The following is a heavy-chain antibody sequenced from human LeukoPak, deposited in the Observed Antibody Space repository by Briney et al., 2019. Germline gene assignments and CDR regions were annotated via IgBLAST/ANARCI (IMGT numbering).Heavy chain of an antibody. CDR2: INPSSGDA. D-gene: IGHD4-23*01. Sequence: ASVKVSCKASGYFFGDYYMHWVRQAPGQGLEWMGWINPSSGDANYAQKFQGRVTMTSDTSISTAYLELNRLRADDTAIYFCARDVHDYGGNSGFDYWGQGSLVIVSS. V-gene: IGHV1-2*02. J-gene: IGHJ4*01. CDR1: GYFFGDYY. CDR3: ARDVHDYGGNSGFDY.